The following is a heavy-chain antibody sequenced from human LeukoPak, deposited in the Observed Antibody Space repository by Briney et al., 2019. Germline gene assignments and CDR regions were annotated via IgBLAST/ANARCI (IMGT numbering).Heavy chain of an antibody. CDR3: ANLNESWRILDY. CDR1: GFTFSSYA. V-gene: IGHV3-23*01. J-gene: IGHJ4*02. Sequence: GGPLRLSCAASGFTFSSYAMSWVRQAPGKGLEWVSAISGSGGSTFYADSVKGRFTISRDNSKNTLYLQMNSLRAEDTAVYYCANLNESWRILDYWGQGTLVTVSS. CDR2: ISGSGGST. D-gene: IGHD1-1*01.